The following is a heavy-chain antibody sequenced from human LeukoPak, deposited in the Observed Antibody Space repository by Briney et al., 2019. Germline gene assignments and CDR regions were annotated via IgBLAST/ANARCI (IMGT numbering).Heavy chain of an antibody. CDR3: ARGGQGYSGYESLGYYYGMDV. V-gene: IGHV1-2*04. J-gene: IGHJ6*02. CDR1: GYTFTRYY. Sequence: GASVKLSCKASGYTFTRYYMHWVRQAPGQGLEWMGWSNPNSGGTNYAQKFQGWVTMTRDTSISTAYMELSRLRSDDTAVYYWARGGQGYSGYESLGYYYGMDVWGQGTTVTVSS. D-gene: IGHD5-12*01. CDR2: SNPNSGGT.